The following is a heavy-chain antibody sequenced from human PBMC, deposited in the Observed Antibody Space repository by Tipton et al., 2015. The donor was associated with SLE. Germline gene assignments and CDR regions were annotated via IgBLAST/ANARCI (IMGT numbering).Heavy chain of an antibody. J-gene: IGHJ4*02. CDR3: ARQQIAAAAYFDY. CDR1: GFSVSSNY. V-gene: IGHV3-53*05. CDR2: IYSAGDT. D-gene: IGHD6-13*01. Sequence: SLRLSCAASGFSVSSNYMSWVRQAPGKGLEWVSVIYSAGDTYYADSVKGRFTVSRDNSKNTLNLPMNSLRGDDTAVYYCARQQIAAAAYFDYWSQGTLVTVSS.